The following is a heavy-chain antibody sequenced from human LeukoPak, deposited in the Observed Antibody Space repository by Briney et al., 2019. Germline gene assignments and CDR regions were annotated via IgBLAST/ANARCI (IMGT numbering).Heavy chain of an antibody. CDR2: ISGSGGST. Sequence: GGSLRLSCAASGLNFSTYSMNWVRQAPGKGLEWVSAISGSGGSTYYADSVKGRFTISRDNSKNTLYLQMNSLRAEDTAVYYCAKSGSYYYYYMDVWGKGTTVTISS. J-gene: IGHJ6*03. V-gene: IGHV3-23*01. CDR3: AKSGSYYYYYMDV. CDR1: GLNFSTYS. D-gene: IGHD7-27*01.